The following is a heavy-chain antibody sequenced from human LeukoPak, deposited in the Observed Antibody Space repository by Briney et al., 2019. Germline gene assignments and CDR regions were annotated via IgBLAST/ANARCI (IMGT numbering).Heavy chain of an antibody. D-gene: IGHD3-10*01. CDR1: GGSISSYY. CDR3: ARDRGVRGVWSPSTGMDV. V-gene: IGHV4-59*01. CDR2: IYYSGRT. Sequence: SETLSLTCTVSGGSISSYYWSWIRQPPGKGLEWIGYIYYSGRTNYNPSLKSRVTISVDTSKNQFSLKLTSVTAADTAVYYCARDRGVRGVWSPSTGMDVWGQGTTVTVSS. J-gene: IGHJ6*02.